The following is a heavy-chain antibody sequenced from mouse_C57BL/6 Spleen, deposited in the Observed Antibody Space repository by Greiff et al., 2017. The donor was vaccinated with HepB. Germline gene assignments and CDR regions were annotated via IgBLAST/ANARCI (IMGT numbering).Heavy chain of an antibody. CDR3: TTSGRAY. Sequence: DVKLQESGAELVRPGASVKLSCTASGFNIKDDYMHWVKQRPEQGLEWIGWIDPENGDTEYASKFQGKATITADTSSNTAYLQLSSLTSEDTAVYYCTTSGRAYWGQGTLVTVSA. V-gene: IGHV14-4*01. D-gene: IGHD3-2*02. CDR2: IDPENGDT. J-gene: IGHJ3*01. CDR1: GFNIKDDY.